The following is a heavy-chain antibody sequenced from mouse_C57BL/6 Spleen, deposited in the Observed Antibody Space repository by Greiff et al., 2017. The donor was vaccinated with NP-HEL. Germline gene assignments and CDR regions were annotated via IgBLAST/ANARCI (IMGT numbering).Heavy chain of an antibody. CDR3: ARDGTYYSNPYYAMDY. J-gene: IGHJ4*01. V-gene: IGHV5-4*01. D-gene: IGHD2-5*01. CDR1: GFTFSSYA. CDR2: ISDGGSYT. Sequence: DVKLVESGGGLVKPGGSLKLSCAASGFTFSSYAMSWVRQTPEKRLEWVATISDGGSYTYYPDNVKGRFTISRDKAKNNLYLQMSHLKSEDTAMYYCARDGTYYSNPYYAMDYWGQGTSVTVSS.